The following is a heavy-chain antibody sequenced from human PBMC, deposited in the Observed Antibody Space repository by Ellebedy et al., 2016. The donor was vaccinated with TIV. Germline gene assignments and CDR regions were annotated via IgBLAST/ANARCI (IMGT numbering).Heavy chain of an antibody. Sequence: ASVKVSXKASGYTFTSYDINWVRQATGQGLEWMGWMNPNSGNTGYAQKFQGRVTMTRDTSISTAYMELSSLTSEDTAVYYCARGMYQLLPDDSWGQGTLVTVSS. CDR2: MNPNSGNT. J-gene: IGHJ4*02. V-gene: IGHV1-8*01. D-gene: IGHD2-2*01. CDR1: GYTFTSYD. CDR3: ARGMYQLLPDDS.